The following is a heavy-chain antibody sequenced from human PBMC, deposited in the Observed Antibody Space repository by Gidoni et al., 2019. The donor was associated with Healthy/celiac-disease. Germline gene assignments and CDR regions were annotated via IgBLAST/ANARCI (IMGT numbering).Heavy chain of an antibody. CDR3: ARGLLYDFWSGDY. Sequence: QVQLVESGGGVVQPGRSLRLSCAASGFTFSSYGMHWVRQAPGKGLEGVAVIWYDGSNKYYADSVKGRFTISRDNSKNTLYLQMNSLRAEDTAVYYCARGLLYDFWSGDYWGQGTLVTVSS. D-gene: IGHD3-3*01. J-gene: IGHJ4*02. CDR2: IWYDGSNK. V-gene: IGHV3-33*01. CDR1: GFTFSSYG.